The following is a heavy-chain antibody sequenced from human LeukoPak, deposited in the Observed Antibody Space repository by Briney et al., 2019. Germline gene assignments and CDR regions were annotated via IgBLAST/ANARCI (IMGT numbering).Heavy chain of an antibody. V-gene: IGHV4-38-2*02. CDR2: IYHSGST. CDR1: GYSISSGYN. D-gene: IGHD3-9*01. CDR3: ARRQTGFFDY. J-gene: IGHJ4*02. Sequence: SETLSLTCTVSGYSISSGYNWGWIRQPPGKGLEWIGSIYHSGSTYYNPSLKSRVTISVDTSKNQFSLKLSSVTAADTAVYYCARRQTGFFDYWGQGTLVSVSS.